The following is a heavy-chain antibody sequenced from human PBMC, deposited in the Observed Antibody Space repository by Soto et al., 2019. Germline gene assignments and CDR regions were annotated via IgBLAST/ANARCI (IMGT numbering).Heavy chain of an antibody. CDR2: LYSGGNT. CDR1: GFTVSSNY. J-gene: IGHJ4*02. V-gene: IGHV3-66*01. D-gene: IGHD3-22*01. CDR3: GRSDTSGYFARF. Sequence: EVQVVESGGGLVQPGGSLRLSCAVSGFTVSSNYMTWVRQAPGKGLEWVSVLYSGGNTFYADSVKGRFTISRDNSKNTLFLQMNSLRAEDTAMYYCGRSDTSGYFARFWGQGSLVTVSS.